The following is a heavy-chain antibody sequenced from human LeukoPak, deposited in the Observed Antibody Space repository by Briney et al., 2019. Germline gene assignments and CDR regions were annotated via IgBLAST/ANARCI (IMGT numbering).Heavy chain of an antibody. D-gene: IGHD3-22*01. J-gene: IGHJ4*02. CDR3: ARGPHTGVNYYDSSGYYY. CDR1: GGSFSGYY. V-gene: IGHV4-34*01. Sequence: PSETLSLTCAVYGGSFSGYYWSWIRQPPGKGLEWIGEINHSGSTNYNPSLKSRVIISVDTSKNQFSLKLSSVTAADTAVYYCARGPHTGVNYYDSSGYYYWGQGTLVTVSS. CDR2: INHSGST.